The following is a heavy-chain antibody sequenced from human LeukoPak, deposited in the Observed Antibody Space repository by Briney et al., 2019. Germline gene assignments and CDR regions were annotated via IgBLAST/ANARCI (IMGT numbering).Heavy chain of an antibody. CDR3: ARVLVEMATIVGFDY. CDR2: IYYSGST. CDR1: GGSISSYY. Sequence: SETLSLTCSVSGGSISSYYWSWIRQPPGKGLEWIGYIYYSGSTNYNPSLKSRVTISVDTSKNQFSLRLSSVTAADTAVYYCARVLVEMATIVGFDYWGQGTLVTVSS. V-gene: IGHV4-59*01. D-gene: IGHD5-24*01. J-gene: IGHJ4*02.